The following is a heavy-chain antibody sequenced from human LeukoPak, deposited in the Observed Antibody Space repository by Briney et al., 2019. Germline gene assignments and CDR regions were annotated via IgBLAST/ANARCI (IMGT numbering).Heavy chain of an antibody. CDR3: AKGYRPPDAFDV. CDR2: ISYDGSNK. D-gene: IGHD5-18*01. V-gene: IGHV3-30*18. CDR1: GFTFSTYG. Sequence: GGSLRLSCAASGFTFSTYGMHWVRQTPGKGLEWVAVISYDGSNKYYADSVKGRFTISRDNSKNTLYLQINSLRPEDTAVYYCAKGYRPPDAFDVWGQGTMVTVSS. J-gene: IGHJ3*01.